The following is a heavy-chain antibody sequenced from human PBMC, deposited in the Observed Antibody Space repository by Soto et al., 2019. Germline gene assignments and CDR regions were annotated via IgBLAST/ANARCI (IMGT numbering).Heavy chain of an antibody. CDR1: GFTFSSYD. Sequence: PGGSLRLSCAASGFTFSSYDMHWVRQATGRGLEWVSAIGTAGDTYYPGSVKGRFTISRENAKNSLYLQMNSLRAEDTAVYYCARDRYSSGWLAFDIWGQGTVVTVSS. J-gene: IGHJ3*02. CDR2: IGTAGDT. V-gene: IGHV3-13*01. D-gene: IGHD6-19*01. CDR3: ARDRYSSGWLAFDI.